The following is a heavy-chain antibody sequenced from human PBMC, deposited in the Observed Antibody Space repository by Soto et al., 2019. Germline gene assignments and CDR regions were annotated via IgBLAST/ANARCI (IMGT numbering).Heavy chain of an antibody. CDR2: IKPDGSEK. CDR3: VRDWRDGYDHSFNH. D-gene: IGHD5-12*01. CDR1: GFTFNSYY. J-gene: IGHJ4*02. Sequence: EVQLVESGGGLVQPEGSLRLSCAASGFTFNSYYMSWVRQAPGEGLEWVANIKPDGSEKYYVDSVEGRFTISRDNARNSLYLQMNSLRAEDTAVYYCVRDWRDGYDHSFNHWGQGTPVTVSS. V-gene: IGHV3-7*03.